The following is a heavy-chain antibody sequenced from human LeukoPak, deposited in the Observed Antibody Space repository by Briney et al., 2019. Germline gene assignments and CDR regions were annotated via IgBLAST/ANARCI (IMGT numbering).Heavy chain of an antibody. D-gene: IGHD4-11*01. CDR3: ATTTPIEYYYYYGMDV. CDR1: GFTVSSNY. J-gene: IGHJ6*02. V-gene: IGHV3-53*01. Sequence: GGSLRLSCAASGFTVSSNYMSWVRQAPGKRLEWVSVIYNSGSTYYADSVKGRFTISRDNSKNTLYLQMNSLRAEDTAVYYCATTTPIEYYYYYGMDVWGQGTTVTVSS. CDR2: IYNSGST.